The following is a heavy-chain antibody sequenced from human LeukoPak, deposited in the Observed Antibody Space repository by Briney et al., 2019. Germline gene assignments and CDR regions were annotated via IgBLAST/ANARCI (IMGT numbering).Heavy chain of an antibody. CDR1: GYSFTSYW. D-gene: IGHD6-19*01. CDR2: IYPGDSDT. Sequence: GESPKISYKGSGYSFTSYWIGWVRQMPGKGLEWMGIIYPGDSDTRYSPSFQGQVTISADKSISTAYLQWSSLKASDTAMYYCASWGYSSGWYDAFGIWGQGTMVTVSS. CDR3: ASWGYSSGWYDAFGI. J-gene: IGHJ3*02. V-gene: IGHV5-51*01.